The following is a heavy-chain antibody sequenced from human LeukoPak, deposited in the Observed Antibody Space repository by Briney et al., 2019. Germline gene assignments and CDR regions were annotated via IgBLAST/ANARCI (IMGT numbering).Heavy chain of an antibody. CDR3: ARGGTPMIIFYYYGMDV. J-gene: IGHJ6*02. CDR1: GLTFSSYW. D-gene: IGHD5-18*01. V-gene: IGHV3-74*01. Sequence: GGSLRLSCAASGLTFSSYWMHWVRQAPGKGLVWVSSINSDGSSTRYADSVKGRFTISRDNAKNTLYLQMNSLRAEDTAMYYCARGGTPMIIFYYYGMDVWGQGTTVTVSS. CDR2: INSDGSST.